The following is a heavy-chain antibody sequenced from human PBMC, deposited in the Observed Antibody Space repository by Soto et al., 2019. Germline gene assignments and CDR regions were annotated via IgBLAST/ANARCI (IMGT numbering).Heavy chain of an antibody. CDR2: IIPMFGKA. CDR3: ARDGTLYDSSGYYYLY. V-gene: IGHV1-69*01. D-gene: IGHD3-22*01. CDR1: GGTFSRYA. Sequence: QVQLVQSGAEVKKPGSSVKVSCKASGGTFSRYAISWVRQAPGQGLEWMGGIIPMFGKANYAQKFQGRVTITAEEATSTGYMEVRSLISEDTAVYYCARDGTLYDSSGYYYLYWGQGTLVTVSS. J-gene: IGHJ4*02.